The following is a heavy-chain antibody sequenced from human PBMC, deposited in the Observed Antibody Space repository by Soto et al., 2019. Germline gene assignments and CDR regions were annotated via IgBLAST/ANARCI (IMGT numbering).Heavy chain of an antibody. Sequence: SETLSLTCTVSGGSISSGGYYWSWIRRHPGKGLEWIGYIYYSGSTYYNPSLKSRVTISVDTSKNQFSLKLSSVTAADTAVYYCARGYCSGGSCRGYYYYMDVWGKGTTVTVSS. CDR3: ARGYCSGGSCRGYYYYMDV. V-gene: IGHV4-31*03. CDR2: IYYSGST. CDR1: GGSISSGGYY. D-gene: IGHD2-15*01. J-gene: IGHJ6*03.